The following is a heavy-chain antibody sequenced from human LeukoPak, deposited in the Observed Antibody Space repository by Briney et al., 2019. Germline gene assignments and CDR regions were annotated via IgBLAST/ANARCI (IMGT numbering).Heavy chain of an antibody. CDR2: IYTSGST. CDR3: ARDWGYDILTGYPSPPFDY. CDR1: GGSISSYY. V-gene: IGHV4-4*07. J-gene: IGHJ4*02. Sequence: SETLSLTCTVSGGSISSYYWSWIRQPAGKGLEWIGRIYTSGSTNYNPSLKSRVTMSVDTSKNQFSLKLSSVTAADTAVHYCARDWGYDILTGYPSPPFDYWGQGTLVTVSS. D-gene: IGHD3-9*01.